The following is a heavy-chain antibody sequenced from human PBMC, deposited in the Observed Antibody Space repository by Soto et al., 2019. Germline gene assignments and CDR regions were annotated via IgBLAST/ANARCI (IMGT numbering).Heavy chain of an antibody. CDR2: IYSGGST. CDR1: GFIFSSYC. Sequence: GGSLRLSCAASGFIFSSYCMTWVRQAPGKGLEWVSVIYSGGSTNYADSVRGRFTISRDNSKNTLYLQMNTLRDEDTAVYYCARDKALVVPSLVSSDYYYYAMDVWGQGTTVTVSS. CDR3: ARDKALVVPSLVSSDYYYYAMDV. D-gene: IGHD2-2*01. V-gene: IGHV3-66*01. J-gene: IGHJ6*02.